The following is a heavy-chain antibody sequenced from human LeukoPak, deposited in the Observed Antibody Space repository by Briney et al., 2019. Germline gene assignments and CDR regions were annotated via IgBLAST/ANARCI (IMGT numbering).Heavy chain of an antibody. J-gene: IGHJ4*02. V-gene: IGHV4-34*01. CDR1: GGSFSGYY. CDR2: INHSGST. D-gene: IGHD3-22*01. CDR3: ARSITMIVVVKGAPWYFDY. Sequence: SETLSLTCAVYGGSFSGYYWSWIRQPPGKGLEWIGEINHSGSTNYNPSLKSRVTISVDTSKNQFSLKLGSVTAADTAVYYCARSITMIVVVKGAPWYFDYWGQGTLVTVSS.